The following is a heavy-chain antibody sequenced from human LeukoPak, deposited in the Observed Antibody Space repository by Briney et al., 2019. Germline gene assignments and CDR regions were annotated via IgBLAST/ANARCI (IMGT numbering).Heavy chain of an antibody. J-gene: IGHJ4*02. CDR1: GVSISSYI. CDR3: ARSLPVSLGWMYYFDQ. D-gene: IGHD7-27*01. V-gene: IGHV4-59*01. CDR2: VEYTGST. Sequence: SETLSLTCTVSGVSISSYIWSWIRQSPGGDLEWIGYVEYTGSTNYNPSLKNRVTISIDRSKNHFSLKLTSVTAADTAVYFRARSLPVSLGWMYYFDQWGQGTRVTVSS.